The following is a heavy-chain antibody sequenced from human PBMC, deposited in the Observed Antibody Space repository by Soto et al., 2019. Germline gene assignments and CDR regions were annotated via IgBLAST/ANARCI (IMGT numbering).Heavy chain of an antibody. CDR3: ARDSGYCSGGSCYSYLYYYYYGMDV. V-gene: IGHV3-21*01. Sequence: EVQLVESGGGPVKPGGSLRLSCAASGFTFSSYSMNWVRQAPGKGLEWVSSISSSSSYIYYADSVKGRFTISRDNAKNSLYLQMNSLRAEDTAVYYCARDSGYCSGGSCYSYLYYYYYGMDVWGQGTTVTVSS. CDR2: ISSSSSYI. D-gene: IGHD2-15*01. CDR1: GFTFSSYS. J-gene: IGHJ6*02.